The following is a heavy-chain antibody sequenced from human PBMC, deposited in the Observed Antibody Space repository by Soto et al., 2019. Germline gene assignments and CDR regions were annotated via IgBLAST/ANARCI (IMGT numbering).Heavy chain of an antibody. J-gene: IGHJ6*02. CDR1: GYSFTSYW. V-gene: IGHV5-51*01. D-gene: IGHD6-13*01. CDR2: IYPGDSDT. Sequence: GESLKISCKGSGYSFTSYWINWVRQMPGKGLEWMGIIYPGDSDTRYSPSFQGQVTISADKSINTAYLQWRSLKASDTAVYYCARHHGSPGSYFGMDVWGQGTTVTVSS. CDR3: ARHHGSPGSYFGMDV.